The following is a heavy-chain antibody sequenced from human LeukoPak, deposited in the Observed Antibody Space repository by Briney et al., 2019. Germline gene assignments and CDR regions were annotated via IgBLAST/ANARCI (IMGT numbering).Heavy chain of an antibody. CDR3: AKWVYYQFDY. V-gene: IGHV3-23*01. CDR2: ISGSGGST. J-gene: IGHJ4*02. Sequence: GGPLRLSCAASGFTFSSYAMTWVRQAPGKGLEWVSAISGSGGSTYCADSVKGRFTISRDNSKNTLYLQMNSLRAEDTAVYYCAKWVYYQFDYWGQGTLVTVSS. D-gene: IGHD3-22*01. CDR1: GFTFSSYA.